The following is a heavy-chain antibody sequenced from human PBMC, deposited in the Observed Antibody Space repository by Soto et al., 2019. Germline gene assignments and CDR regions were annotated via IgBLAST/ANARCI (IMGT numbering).Heavy chain of an antibody. Sequence: PGGSLRLSCAASGFTFSSYAMHWVRQAPGKGLEWVAVISYDGSNKYYADSVKGRFTISRDNSKNTLYLQMNSLRAEDTAVYYCARDYYDSSGYYSHAFDIWGQGTMVTVSS. J-gene: IGHJ3*02. V-gene: IGHV3-30-3*01. D-gene: IGHD3-22*01. CDR3: ARDYYDSSGYYSHAFDI. CDR1: GFTFSSYA. CDR2: ISYDGSNK.